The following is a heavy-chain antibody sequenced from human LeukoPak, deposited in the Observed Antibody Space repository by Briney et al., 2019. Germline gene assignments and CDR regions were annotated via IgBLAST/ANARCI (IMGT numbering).Heavy chain of an antibody. J-gene: IGHJ4*02. CDR2: TYSGGGA. Sequence: GGSLRLSCAASGFTFSSYAMSWVHQAPGRGLEWVSVTYSGGGAYYTDSVKGRFTISRDNSKNTLYLQMNSLRAEDTAVYYCAKWDRPSYYFDYWGQGTLVTVSS. V-gene: IGHV3-66*01. D-gene: IGHD1-26*01. CDR3: AKWDRPSYYFDY. CDR1: GFTFSSYA.